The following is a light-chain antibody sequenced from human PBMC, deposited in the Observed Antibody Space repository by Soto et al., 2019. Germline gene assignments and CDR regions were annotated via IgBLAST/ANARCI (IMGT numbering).Light chain of an antibody. CDR3: QQYNSAPFT. CDR2: AAS. V-gene: IGKV1-27*01. CDR1: QGISKY. J-gene: IGKJ3*01. Sequence: DIQMTQSPSSLSASVGDRVTITCRASQGISKYVAWYQQKPGKVPKLLIYAASTLQSGVPSRFSGSGSGTDVTLTISSLQPEDVATYYCQQYNSAPFTVGPGTKVDI.